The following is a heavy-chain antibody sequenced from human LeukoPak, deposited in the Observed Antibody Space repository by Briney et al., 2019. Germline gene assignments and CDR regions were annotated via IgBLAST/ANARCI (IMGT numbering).Heavy chain of an antibody. CDR2: ISGDNGNT. D-gene: IGHD1-26*01. Sequence: ASVKVSCKASGYTFTSYGISWARQAPGLGLEWMGWISGDNGNTNYAQNLQGRVTMTTDTSTSTAYMELRSLRYDDTAVYYCARDRYGVRSGSCDYWGQGTLVTVSS. CDR3: ARDRYGVRSGSCDY. V-gene: IGHV1-18*01. J-gene: IGHJ4*02. CDR1: GYTFTSYG.